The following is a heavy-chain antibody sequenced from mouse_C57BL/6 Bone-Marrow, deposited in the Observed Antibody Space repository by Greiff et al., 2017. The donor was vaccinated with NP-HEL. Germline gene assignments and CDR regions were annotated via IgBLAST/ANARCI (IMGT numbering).Heavy chain of an antibody. CDR1: GFSFTTYA. CDR2: IRSKSNNYAT. V-gene: IGHV10-1*01. J-gene: IGHJ2*01. Sequence: EVKVVESGGGLVQPKGSLKLSCAASGFSFTTYAMNWVRQAPGKGLEWVARIRSKSNNYATYYADSLKDRFTISRDDSESMLYLQMNNLKTEDTAMYYCVRQGCDGYYLDYWGQGTTLTVSS. CDR3: VRQGCDGYYLDY. D-gene: IGHD2-3*01.